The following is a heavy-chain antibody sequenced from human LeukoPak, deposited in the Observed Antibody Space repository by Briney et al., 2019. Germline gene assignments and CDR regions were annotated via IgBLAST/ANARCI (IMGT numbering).Heavy chain of an antibody. CDR2: ILNDGSQE. CDR1: GFTFSSYG. D-gene: IGHD3-16*01. Sequence: GGSLRLSCAASGFTFSSYGMHWVRQAPGKGLEWVAVILNDGSQEKYADSVKGRFTISRDNSKSTLFLQMNGLRAEDTAVYYCARDDALGDNVWCQGTMVTVSS. V-gene: IGHV3-33*01. J-gene: IGHJ3*01. CDR3: ARDDALGDNV.